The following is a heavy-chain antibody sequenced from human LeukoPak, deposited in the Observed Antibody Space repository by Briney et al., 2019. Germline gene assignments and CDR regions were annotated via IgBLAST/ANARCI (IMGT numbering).Heavy chain of an antibody. Sequence: PSQTLSLTCVVSGDTVSSKNGAWNCIRQSPSRSLEWLGRTYYRSKWNNDYAKAMEARMTISQETSKNKYCLHLNSVTPGDTAVYYCARDFGTTGWHTFDYWGQGTLVTVSS. CDR1: GDTVSSKNGA. J-gene: IGHJ4*02. CDR2: TYYRSKWNN. D-gene: IGHD6-19*01. V-gene: IGHV6-1*01. CDR3: ARDFGTTGWHTFDY.